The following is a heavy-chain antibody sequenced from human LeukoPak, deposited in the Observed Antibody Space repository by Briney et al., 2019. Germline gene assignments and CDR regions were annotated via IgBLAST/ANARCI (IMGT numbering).Heavy chain of an antibody. J-gene: IGHJ4*02. CDR1: GFNFSNYA. CDR2: VTGSSSNT. D-gene: IGHD2-2*01. CDR3: AKDRSSTTRCSNY. V-gene: IGHV3-23*01. Sequence: RAGASLRLPCAASGFNFSNYAMTWVRQAPGKGLEWVSAVTGSSSNTYYADSVKGRFTIARDNSTNMLYLEMNSLRVEDTAIYYCAKDRSSTTRCSNYWGRGTLVTVSS.